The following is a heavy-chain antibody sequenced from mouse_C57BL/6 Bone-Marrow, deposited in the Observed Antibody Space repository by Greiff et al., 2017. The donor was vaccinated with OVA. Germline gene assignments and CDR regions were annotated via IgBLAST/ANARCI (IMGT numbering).Heavy chain of an antibody. J-gene: IGHJ4*01. V-gene: IGHV3-6*01. D-gene: IGHD3-2*02. Sequence: EVKLQESGPGLVKPSQSLSLTCSVTGYSITSGYYWNWIRQFPGNKLEWMGYISYDGSNNYNPSLKNRISITRDTSKNQFFLKLNSVTTEDTATYYCARDSSGYDAMDYLGQGTSVTVSS. CDR2: ISYDGSN. CDR3: ARDSSGYDAMDY. CDR1: GYSITSGYY.